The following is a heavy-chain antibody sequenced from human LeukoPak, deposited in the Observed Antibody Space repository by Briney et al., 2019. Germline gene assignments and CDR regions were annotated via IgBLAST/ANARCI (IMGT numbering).Heavy chain of an antibody. Sequence: SETLSLTCAVYGGSFSGYSWSWIRQPPGKGLEWIGEINHSGSTNYNPSLKSLVTISVDTSKNQFSLKLSSVTAADTAVYYCARGVNYYDSSGYYYYYYYMDVWGKGTTVTVSS. CDR1: GGSFSGYS. D-gene: IGHD3-22*01. V-gene: IGHV4-34*01. CDR2: INHSGST. J-gene: IGHJ6*03. CDR3: ARGVNYYDSSGYYYYYYYMDV.